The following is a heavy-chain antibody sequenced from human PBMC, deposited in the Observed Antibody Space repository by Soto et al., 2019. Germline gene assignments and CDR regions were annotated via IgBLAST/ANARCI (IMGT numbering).Heavy chain of an antibody. CDR1: GDSVFSNSAA. D-gene: IGHD3-3*02. CDR3: ARDLSGFFQH. CDR2: TYYRSKWYN. V-gene: IGHV6-1*01. J-gene: IGHJ1*01. Sequence: PSQTLSLTCAISGDSVFSNSAAWNWIRQSPSRGLEWLGRTYYRSKWYNDYAGSVRSRITINPDTSKNQFSLHLNSVTPDDTAVYYCARDLSGFFQHWGLGTLVTGSS.